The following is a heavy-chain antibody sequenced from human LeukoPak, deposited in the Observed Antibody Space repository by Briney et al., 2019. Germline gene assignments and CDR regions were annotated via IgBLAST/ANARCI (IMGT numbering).Heavy chain of an antibody. CDR2: IRDSGAT. D-gene: IGHD3-16*01. Sequence: PGGSLRLSCAGSGFSVSNYYMNWVRQAPGKGLEWVSLIRDSGATFYADSVKGRFTISRDNSKNTIYLQMNRLRVEDTAVYFCARDRAVTQVWVEFDSWGQGTQVTASS. CDR3: ARDRAVTQVWVEFDS. CDR1: GFSVSNYY. J-gene: IGHJ5*01. V-gene: IGHV3-66*03.